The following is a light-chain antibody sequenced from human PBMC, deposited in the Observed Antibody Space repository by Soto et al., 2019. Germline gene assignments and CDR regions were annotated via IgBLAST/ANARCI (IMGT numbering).Light chain of an antibody. J-gene: IGKJ4*01. CDR1: QSVSSY. V-gene: IGKV3-11*01. CDR3: QQRSGWPPSLT. CDR2: DAS. Sequence: EVVLTQSPATLSLSPGETATLSCRASQSVSSYLAWYQQKPGQAPRLLIYDASKTATGIPARFSGSGSGTDFTLTISSLKPEDFAVYYCQQRSGWPPSLTFGGGTKVEIK.